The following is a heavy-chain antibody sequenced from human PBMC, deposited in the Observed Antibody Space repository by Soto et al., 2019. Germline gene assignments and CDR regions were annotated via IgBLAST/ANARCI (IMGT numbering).Heavy chain of an antibody. CDR1: GDSVSSNSAA. CDR3: ARDGWRIAAAGMSWLDP. D-gene: IGHD6-13*01. Sequence: SQTLSLTCAISGDSVSSNSAAWNWIRQSPSRGLEWLGRTYYRSKWYNDYAVSVKSRITINPDTSKNQFSLQLNSVTPEDTAVYYCARDGWRIAAAGMSWLDPWGQGTLVTVSS. CDR2: TYYRSKWYN. J-gene: IGHJ5*02. V-gene: IGHV6-1*01.